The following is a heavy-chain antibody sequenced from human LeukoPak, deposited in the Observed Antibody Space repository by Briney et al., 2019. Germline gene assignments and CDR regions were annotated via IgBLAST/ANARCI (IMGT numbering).Heavy chain of an antibody. CDR1: GYTFTGYY. Sequence: ASVKVSCKASGYTFTGYYMHWVRQAPGQGLEWMGWINPNGGGTNYAQKFQGRVTMTRDTSISTAYMELSRLRSDDTAVYYCARDARGGATPDAFDIWGQGTMVTVSS. CDR3: ARDARGGATPDAFDI. D-gene: IGHD1-26*01. CDR2: INPNGGGT. J-gene: IGHJ3*02. V-gene: IGHV1-2*02.